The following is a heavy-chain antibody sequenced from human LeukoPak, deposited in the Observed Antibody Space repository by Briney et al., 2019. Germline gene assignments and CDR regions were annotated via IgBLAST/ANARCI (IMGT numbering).Heavy chain of an antibody. V-gene: IGHV3-23*01. D-gene: IGHD6-19*01. CDR3: AKRSVGSSGYDY. CDR2: ISGSGGST. Sequence: PGGSLRLSCAASGFTFSSYAMSWVRQAPGKGLEWVSAISGSGGSTYYADSVKGRFTISRDNSKNTPYLQMNSLRAEDTAVYYCAKRSVGSSGYDYWGQGTLVTVSS. CDR1: GFTFSSYA. J-gene: IGHJ4*02.